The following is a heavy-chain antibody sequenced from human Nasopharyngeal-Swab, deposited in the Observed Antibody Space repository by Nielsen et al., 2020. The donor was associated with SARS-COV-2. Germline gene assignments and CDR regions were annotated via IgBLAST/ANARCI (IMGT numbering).Heavy chain of an antibody. Sequence: GESLNISCAASGFTFSSFGMHWVRQAPGKGLEWVAFIAHDASNEYYGDSVKGRFTISRDNLQNTVHLQMSSLRAEDTAVYYCARGQGEYWGQGTLVTVSS. J-gene: IGHJ4*02. CDR1: GFTFSSFG. V-gene: IGHV3-30*03. CDR3: ARGQGEY. D-gene: IGHD1-26*01. CDR2: IAHDASNE.